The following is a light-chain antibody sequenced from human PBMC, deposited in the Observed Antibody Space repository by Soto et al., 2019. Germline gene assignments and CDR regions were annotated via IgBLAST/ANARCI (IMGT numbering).Light chain of an antibody. CDR3: ASSPSNTPLWV. V-gene: IGLV2-14*01. CDR1: SSDLAIYNY. J-gene: IGLJ3*02. Sequence: QSALTQPASVSGSPGQSITISCTGTSSDLAIYNYVSWYQHHPGKAPKLLIFEVSNRPSGVSDRFSGSKSGNTASLTISGLQVEDEADYYSASSPSNTPLWVLGGGTKVTVL. CDR2: EVS.